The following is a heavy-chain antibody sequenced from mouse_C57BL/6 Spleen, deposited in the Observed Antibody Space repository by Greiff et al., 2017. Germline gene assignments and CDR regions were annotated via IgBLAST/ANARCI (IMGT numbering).Heavy chain of an antibody. CDR2: IDPETGGT. V-gene: IGHV1-15*01. D-gene: IGHD1-1*01. Sequence: VQLQQSGAELVRPGASVTLSCKASGYTFTDYEMHWVKQTPVHGLEWIGAIDPETGGTAYNQKFKGQAILTADKSSSTAYMELRSLTSEDSAVYYCTRSGYGSSFAYWGEGTLVTVSA. J-gene: IGHJ3*01. CDR3: TRSGYGSSFAY. CDR1: GYTFTDYE.